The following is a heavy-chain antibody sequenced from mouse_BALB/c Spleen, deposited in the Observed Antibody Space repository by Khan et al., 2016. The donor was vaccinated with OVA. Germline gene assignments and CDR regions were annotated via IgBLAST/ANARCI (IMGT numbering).Heavy chain of an antibody. CDR1: GYTFTSYW. Sequence: IQLVQSGAELAKPGASVKMSCKASGYTFTSYWMHWVKQRPGQGLEWIGYINPTTDYTEYNQIFKDKATLTADKSSSTAYMQLSSLTSEDSAVYNGVNHGSSSAWFTYWGQGTLVTVSA. CDR3: VNHGSSSAWFTY. CDR2: INPTTDYT. D-gene: IGHD1-1*01. J-gene: IGHJ3*01. V-gene: IGHV1-7*01.